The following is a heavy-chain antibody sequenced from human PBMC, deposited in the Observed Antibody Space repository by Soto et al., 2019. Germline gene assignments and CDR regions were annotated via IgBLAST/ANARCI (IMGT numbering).Heavy chain of an antibody. CDR1: GGSISSNNW. V-gene: IGHV4-4*02. J-gene: IGHJ4*02. CDR3: GSFDTNGWYD. CDR2: IYHSGST. D-gene: IGHD6-19*01. Sequence: QVQLQESGPRLVKPSGTLSLTCAVSGGSISSNNWWTWVRQPPGRGLEWIGEIYHSGSTNYNPSLKSRVTISVDESKNQFSLNLSSVTAADTAVYYCGSFDTNGWYDWGQGTLVTVSS.